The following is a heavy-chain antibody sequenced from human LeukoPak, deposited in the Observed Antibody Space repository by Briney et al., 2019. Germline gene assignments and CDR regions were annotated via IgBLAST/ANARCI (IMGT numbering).Heavy chain of an antibody. CDR3: ARDGFGTGSN. CDR2: ISWNSGSI. CDR1: GFTFDDYA. V-gene: IGHV3-9*01. D-gene: IGHD3-16*01. J-gene: IGHJ4*02. Sequence: SLRLSCAASGFTFDDYAMHWVRQAPGKGLEWVSGISWNSGSIGYADSVKGRFTISRDNAKNSLYLQMNTLRADDTAVYYCARDGFGTGSNWGQGTLVTVSS.